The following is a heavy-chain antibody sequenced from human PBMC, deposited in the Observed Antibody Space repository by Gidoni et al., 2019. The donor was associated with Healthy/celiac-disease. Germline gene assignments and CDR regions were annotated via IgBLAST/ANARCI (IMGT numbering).Heavy chain of an antibody. CDR3: ARDGYSYGQPLDAFDI. J-gene: IGHJ3*02. V-gene: IGHV3-21*01. D-gene: IGHD5-18*01. CDR1: GFTFSSYS. Sequence: EVQLVESGGGLVKPGGSLRLSCAASGFTFSSYSMNWVRQAPGKGLEWVSSISSSSSYIYYADSGKGRFTISRDNAKNSLYLQMNSLRAEDTAVYYCARDGYSYGQPLDAFDIWGQGTMVTVSS. CDR2: ISSSSSYI.